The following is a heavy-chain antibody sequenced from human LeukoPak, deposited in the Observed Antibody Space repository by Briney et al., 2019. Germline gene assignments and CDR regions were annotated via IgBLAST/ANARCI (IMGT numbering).Heavy chain of an antibody. CDR2: IYTSGST. V-gene: IGHV4-61*02. CDR3: AREEVGAVDY. J-gene: IGHJ4*02. D-gene: IGHD1-26*01. CDR1: GGSISSGSYY. Sequence: SETPSLTRTVSGGSISSGSYYWSWIRPPPRKGLEWIGRIYTSGSTNYNPSLKSRVTISVDTSKNQFSLKLSSVTAADTAVYYCAREEVGAVDYWGQGTLVTVSS.